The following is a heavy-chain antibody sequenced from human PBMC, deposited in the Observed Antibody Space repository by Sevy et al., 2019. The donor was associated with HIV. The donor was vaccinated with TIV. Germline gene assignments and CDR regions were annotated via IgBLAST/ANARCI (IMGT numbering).Heavy chain of an antibody. D-gene: IGHD1-26*01. CDR2: FKSKIHGGTT. CDR3: TRWSGSQSIFDY. CDR1: GFIFGDYG. V-gene: IGHV3-49*04. Sequence: GGSLRLSCTASGFIFGDYGMSWVRQAPGKGLEWIAFFKSKIHGGTTENAASVKGRLTSSRDESKNIDYLQMSNLKTEDTAVYYCTRWSGSQSIFDYWGQGTLVTVSS. J-gene: IGHJ4*02.